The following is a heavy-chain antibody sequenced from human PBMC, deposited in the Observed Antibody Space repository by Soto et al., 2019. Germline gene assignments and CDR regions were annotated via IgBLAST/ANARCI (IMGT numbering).Heavy chain of an antibody. CDR2: INAGNGNT. CDR1: GYTFTSYA. J-gene: IGHJ5*02. V-gene: IGHV1-3*01. D-gene: IGHD2-2*01. CDR3: ARSEYQLLCPSDNWFGP. Sequence: QVQLVQSGAEVKKPGASVKVSCKASGYTFTSYAMHWVRQAPGQRLEWMGWINAGNGNTKYSQKFQGRVTITRDTSASTAYMELSILRSEDTAVYYCARSEYQLLCPSDNWFGPWGQGTLVTVSS.